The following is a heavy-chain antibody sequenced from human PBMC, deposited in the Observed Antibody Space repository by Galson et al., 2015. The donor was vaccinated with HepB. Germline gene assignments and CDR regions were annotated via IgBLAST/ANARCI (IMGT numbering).Heavy chain of an antibody. D-gene: IGHD3-3*01. CDR2: IIPIFGTS. V-gene: IGHV1-69*13. J-gene: IGHJ4*02. Sequence: SVKVSCKASGGTFSSYAISWVRQAPGQGLEWMGGIIPIFGTSDYAQKFQGRVTITADESTSTAYMELSSLRSEDTAVYYCARVRPAKYYDFWSGYFDYWGQGTLVTVSS. CDR3: ARVRPAKYYDFWSGYFDY. CDR1: GGTFSSYA.